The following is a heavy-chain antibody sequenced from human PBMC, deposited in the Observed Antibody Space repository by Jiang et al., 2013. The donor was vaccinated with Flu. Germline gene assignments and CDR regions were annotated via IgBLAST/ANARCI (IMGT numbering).Heavy chain of an antibody. V-gene: IGHV1-3*01. Sequence: GAEVKKPGASAKLSCKSSGYTFINSAVHWVRQAPGQRLECMGWVNAGNNNAKYSQKFQGRVAIIRDTSANTVYMELSSLRSEDTAIYYCARVADSGWYFDSWGQGTLVTVSS. CDR2: VNAGNNNA. CDR3: ARVADSGWYFDS. J-gene: IGHJ4*02. CDR1: GYTFINSA. D-gene: IGHD6-19*01.